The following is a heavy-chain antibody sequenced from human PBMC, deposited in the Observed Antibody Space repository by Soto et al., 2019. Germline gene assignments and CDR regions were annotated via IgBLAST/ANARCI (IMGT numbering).Heavy chain of an antibody. CDR1: GFTLSRYA. J-gene: IGHJ5*02. CDR2: ISGSGGST. CDR3: AKARGFSHYTILGVVIAGRTEYNWFDP. D-gene: IGHD3-3*01. Sequence: QLLESGGGLIQPGGSLRLSCAASGFTLSRYAMSWVRQAPGKGLEWVSAISGSGGSTKYADSVKGRFTIFRDNSKKALYLQMNSRRAEDTALYYCAKARGFSHYTILGVVIAGRTEYNWFDPWGQGTLVTVSS. V-gene: IGHV3-23*01.